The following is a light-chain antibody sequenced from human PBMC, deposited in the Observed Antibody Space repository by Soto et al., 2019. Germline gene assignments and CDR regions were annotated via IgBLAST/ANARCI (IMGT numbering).Light chain of an antibody. CDR1: QSIKDW. J-gene: IGKJ3*01. Sequence: DIQMTKSPSTRSASVGDRVTLNSGPIQSIKDWEAWYHQKAAEGRKHLNYKASTLESGVPSKFSGSGSGTEFTLTISGLQPDDVATYYWQQYNSYSQCTIGPGTKVDIK. CDR3: QQYNSYSQCT. V-gene: IGKV1-5*03. CDR2: KAS.